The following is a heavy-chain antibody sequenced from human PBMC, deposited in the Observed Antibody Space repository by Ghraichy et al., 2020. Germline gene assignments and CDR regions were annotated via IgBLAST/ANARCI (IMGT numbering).Heavy chain of an antibody. CDR3: ARDRVRGYCSGGSCWRDAFDI. Sequence: GGSLRLSCAASGFTFSSYAMHWVRQAPGKGLEWVAVISYDGSNKYYADSVKGRFTISRDNSKNTLYLQMNSLRAEDTAVYYCARDRVRGYCSGGSCWRDAFDIWGQGTMVTVSS. V-gene: IGHV3-30-3*01. CDR1: GFTFSSYA. CDR2: ISYDGSNK. D-gene: IGHD2-15*01. J-gene: IGHJ3*02.